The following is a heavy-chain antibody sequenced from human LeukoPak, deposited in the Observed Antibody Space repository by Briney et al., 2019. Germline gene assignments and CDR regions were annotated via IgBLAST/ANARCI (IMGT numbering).Heavy chain of an antibody. D-gene: IGHD1-26*01. V-gene: IGHV4-39*01. CDR1: GGSISGSSYY. CDR3: ASLLRSGSYTFDY. CDR2: IYHSGTT. Sequence: SETLSLTCTVSGGSISGSSYYWGWIRQPPGKGLEWIGSIYHSGTTYYNPSLKSRVTISVDTSKNQFSLKLSSVTAADTAVYYCASLLRSGSYTFDYWGQGTLVAVSS. J-gene: IGHJ4*02.